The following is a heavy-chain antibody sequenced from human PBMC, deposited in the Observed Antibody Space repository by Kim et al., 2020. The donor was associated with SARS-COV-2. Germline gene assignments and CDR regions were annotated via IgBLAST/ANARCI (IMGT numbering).Heavy chain of an antibody. J-gene: IGHJ6*01. CDR1: GFSVSSSY. V-gene: IGHV3-53*01. CDR3: AILMRDDFLSGWRYRVDV. D-gene: IGHD3-3*01. CDR2: IYSSGST. Sequence: GGSLRLSCAASGFSVSSSYMSWVRQAPGRGLEWVSAIYSSGSTSYTASAKGRFTTSRESSKNTAHHLINSLRVADKAMYYCAILMRDDFLSGWRYRVDV.